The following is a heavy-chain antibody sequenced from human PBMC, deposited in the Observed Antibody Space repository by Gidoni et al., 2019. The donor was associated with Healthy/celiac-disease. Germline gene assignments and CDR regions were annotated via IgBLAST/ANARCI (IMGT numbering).Heavy chain of an antibody. CDR2: IYSGGST. D-gene: IGHD3-10*01. V-gene: IGHV3-66*01. CDR1: GFTVSSNY. Sequence: EVQLVESGGGLVQPGGSLRLSCAASGFTVSSNYMSWVRQAPGKGLEWVSVIYSGGSTYYADSVKGRFTISRDNSKNTLYLQMNSLRAEDTAVYYCARDVNYYGSGSYRDYWGQGTLVTVSS. CDR3: ARDVNYYGSGSYRDY. J-gene: IGHJ4*02.